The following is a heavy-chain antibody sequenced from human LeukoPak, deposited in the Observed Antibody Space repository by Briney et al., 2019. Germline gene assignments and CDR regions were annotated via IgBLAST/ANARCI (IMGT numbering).Heavy chain of an antibody. D-gene: IGHD1-26*01. J-gene: IGHJ4*02. V-gene: IGHV1-2*02. CDR1: GNSFTGYY. Sequence: GASVKVSCKASGNSFTGYYVHWVRQAPGQGLEWMGWMSPDSDGTNFGQNFQGRVSTTRDTSIRTVYLELRSLRADDTAVYYCANQEGIGAPGAWFDNWGQGTLVTVSS. CDR3: ANQEGIGAPGAWFDN. CDR2: MSPDSDGT.